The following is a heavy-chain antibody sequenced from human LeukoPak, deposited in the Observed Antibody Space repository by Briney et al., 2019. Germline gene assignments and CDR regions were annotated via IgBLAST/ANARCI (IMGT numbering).Heavy chain of an antibody. Sequence: ASVKVSCKASGYTFTSYAMNWVRQAPGQGLEWMGWINTNTGNPTYAQGFTGRFVFSLDTSVSTAYLQISSLKAEDTAVYYCTTGLKYEDYVWDGYWGQGTLVTVSS. CDR1: GYTFTSYA. CDR2: INTNTGNP. J-gene: IGHJ4*02. D-gene: IGHD3-16*01. V-gene: IGHV7-4-1*02. CDR3: TTGLKYEDYVWDGY.